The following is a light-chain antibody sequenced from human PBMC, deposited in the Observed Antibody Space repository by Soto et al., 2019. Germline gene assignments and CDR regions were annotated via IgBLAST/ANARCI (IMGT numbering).Light chain of an antibody. CDR1: QGINNY. Sequence: DIQMTQSPSFLSSSVGDRVTISCRASQGINNYLAWYQQKPGKAPKLLIYVASILQSGVPSRFSGSGSGTQFTLTISSLQPEDFATYYCQQLNRYPYTFGQGTKGDIK. V-gene: IGKV1-9*01. CDR3: QQLNRYPYT. J-gene: IGKJ2*01. CDR2: VAS.